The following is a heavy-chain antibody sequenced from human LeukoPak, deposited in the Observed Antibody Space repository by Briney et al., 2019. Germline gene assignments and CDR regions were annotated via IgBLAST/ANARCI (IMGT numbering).Heavy chain of an antibody. J-gene: IGHJ5*02. CDR1: GGSFSGYY. V-gene: IGHV4-34*01. CDR3: ASEGSGSYRWFDP. D-gene: IGHD3-10*01. CDR2: INHSGST. Sequence: PSETLSLTCAVYGGSFSGYYWSWIRQPPGKGLEWIGEINHSGSTNYNPSLKSRVTISVDSSKNQFSLKLTSVTAADTAVYYCASEGSGSYRWFDPWGQGILVTVSS.